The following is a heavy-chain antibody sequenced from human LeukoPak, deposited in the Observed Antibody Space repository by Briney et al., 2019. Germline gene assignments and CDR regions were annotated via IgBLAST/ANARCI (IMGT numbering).Heavy chain of an antibody. CDR2: INHSGST. V-gene: IGHV4-34*01. D-gene: IGHD6-19*01. J-gene: IGHJ4*02. Sequence: SETLSLTCAVYGGSFSGYYWSWIRQPPGKGLEWIGEINHSGSTNYNPSLKSRVTISVDTSKNRFSLKLCSVTAADTAVYYCATGQWLVYWGQGTLVTVSS. CDR3: ATGQWLVY. CDR1: GGSFSGYY.